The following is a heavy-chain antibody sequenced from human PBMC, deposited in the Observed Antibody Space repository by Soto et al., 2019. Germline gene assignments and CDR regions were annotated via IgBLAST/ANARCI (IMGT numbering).Heavy chain of an antibody. V-gene: IGHV4-59*01. CDR3: ARGEYNYGASRAGNWFDP. CDR1: GGSISSYY. D-gene: IGHD5-18*01. J-gene: IGHJ5*02. Sequence: SETLSLTCTVSGGSISSYYWSWIRQPPGKGLEWIGYIYYSGSTNYNPSLKSRVTISVDTSKNQFSLKLSSVTAADTAVYYCARGEYNYGASRAGNWFDPWGQGTLVTVSS. CDR2: IYYSGST.